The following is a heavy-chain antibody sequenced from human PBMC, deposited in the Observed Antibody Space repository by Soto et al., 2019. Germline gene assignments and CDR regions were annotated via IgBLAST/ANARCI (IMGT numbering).Heavy chain of an antibody. D-gene: IGHD3-22*01. J-gene: IGHJ4*02. CDR1: GFTFSSYA. CDR2: ISYDGSNK. Sequence: PGGSLRLSCAASGFTFSSYAMHWVRQAPGKGLEWVAVISYDGSNKYYADSVKGRFTISRDNSKNTLYLQMNSLRAEDTAVYYCAREGYYDHFDYWGQGTLVTVSS. V-gene: IGHV3-30-3*01. CDR3: AREGYYDHFDY.